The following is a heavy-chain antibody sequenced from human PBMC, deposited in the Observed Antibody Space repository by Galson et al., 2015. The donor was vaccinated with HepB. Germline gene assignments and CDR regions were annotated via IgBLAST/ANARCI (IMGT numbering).Heavy chain of an antibody. CDR1: GYGFPIHW. Sequence: QSGAEVKKPGESLIISCKGSGYGFPIHWISWVRQMPGKCLEWMGRIDTSDAYTNYSRSFQRHVTISVDKSINTAYLQWSSLKASDTAIYYCSRRAFDYWGQGTLVTVSS. V-gene: IGHV5-10-1*01. J-gene: IGHJ4*02. CDR2: IDTSDAYT. CDR3: SRRAFDY.